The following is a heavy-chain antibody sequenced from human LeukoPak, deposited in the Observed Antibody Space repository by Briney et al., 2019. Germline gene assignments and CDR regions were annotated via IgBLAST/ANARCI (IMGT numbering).Heavy chain of an antibody. D-gene: IGHD5-12*01. CDR1: GFTFDDYA. Sequence: PGRSLRLSCAASGFTFDDYAMHWVRQAPGKGLEGVSGISWNSGSIGYADSVKGRFTISRDNAKNSLYLQMNSLRAEDTALYYCAKDIKYSGYDSYFDYWGQGTLVTVSS. CDR2: ISWNSGSI. V-gene: IGHV3-9*01. CDR3: AKDIKYSGYDSYFDY. J-gene: IGHJ4*02.